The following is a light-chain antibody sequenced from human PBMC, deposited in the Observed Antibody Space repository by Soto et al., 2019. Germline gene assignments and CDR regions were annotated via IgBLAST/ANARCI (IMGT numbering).Light chain of an antibody. V-gene: IGKV3-11*01. CDR2: DAS. CDR3: QQRSNWSLT. J-gene: IGKJ4*01. Sequence: EIVLTQSPATLSLSPGERATLSCRASQSVSSYLAWYQQKPGQAPRLLIYDASNRATGIPARFSGSGSGTXXXLTIXSXEPEDFAVYYCQQRSNWSLTFGGGTKVEIK. CDR1: QSVSSY.